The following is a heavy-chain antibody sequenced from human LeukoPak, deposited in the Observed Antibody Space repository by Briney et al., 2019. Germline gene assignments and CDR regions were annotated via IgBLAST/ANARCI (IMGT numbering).Heavy chain of an antibody. Sequence: GGSLRLSCAASGFTFNNYGLSWVRQAPGKGLEWVSAISGSGVTTHYADSVKGRFTISRDNSKNTLYLQMNSLRAEDTAVYYCSKWKAIVLVPEARSPIDYWGQGTLVTVSS. CDR1: GFTFNNYG. J-gene: IGHJ4*02. D-gene: IGHD2-2*01. CDR3: SKWKAIVLVPEARSPIDY. V-gene: IGHV3-23*01. CDR2: ISGSGVTT.